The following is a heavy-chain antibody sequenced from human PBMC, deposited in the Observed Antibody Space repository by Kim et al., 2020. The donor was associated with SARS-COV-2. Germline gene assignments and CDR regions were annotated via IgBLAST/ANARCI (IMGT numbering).Heavy chain of an antibody. V-gene: IGHV1-18*01. J-gene: IGHJ6*02. CDR1: GYTFTSYG. CDR3: ARTSGYYDSSGYSYDYYGMDV. CDR2: ISAYNGNT. Sequence: ASVKVSCKASGYTFTSYGISWVRQAPGQGLEWMGWISAYNGNTNYAQKLQGRVTMTTDTSTSTAYMELRSLRSDDTAVYYCARTSGYYDSSGYSYDYYGMDVWGQGTTVTVSS. D-gene: IGHD3-22*01.